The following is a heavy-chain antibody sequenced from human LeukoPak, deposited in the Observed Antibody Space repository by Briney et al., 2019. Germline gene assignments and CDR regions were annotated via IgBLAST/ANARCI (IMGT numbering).Heavy chain of an antibody. CDR2: IIPIFGTA. V-gene: IGHV1-69*13. D-gene: IGHD2-2*01. Sequence: SVKVSCKASGGTFSSYAISWVRQAPGQGLEWMGGIIPIFGTANYAQKFQGRVTITADESTSTAYMELSSLRSEDTAVYYCAREDIVVVPAAINWFDPWGQGTLVTVSS. CDR1: GGTFSSYA. J-gene: IGHJ5*02. CDR3: AREDIVVVPAAINWFDP.